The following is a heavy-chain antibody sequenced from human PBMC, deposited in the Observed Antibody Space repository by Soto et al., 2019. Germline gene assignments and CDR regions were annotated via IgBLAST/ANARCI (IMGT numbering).Heavy chain of an antibody. V-gene: IGHV3-7*01. CDR1: GLTISSYW. CDR2: IQQDGSAK. J-gene: IGHJ6*02. CDR3: TILGELSSLPGDYYYGRDV. Sequence: EVQLVESGGGLVQPGGSLRLSCAASGLTISSYWMSWVRQAPGKGLVWVANIQQDGSAKYYADSVKGRFTISRDNAKNTLYLQMNSLRAADTAVYYCTILGELSSLPGDYYYGRDVWGQGTTVTVSS. D-gene: IGHD3-16*02.